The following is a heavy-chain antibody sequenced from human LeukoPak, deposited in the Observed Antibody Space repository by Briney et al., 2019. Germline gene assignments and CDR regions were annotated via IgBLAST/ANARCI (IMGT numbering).Heavy chain of an antibody. J-gene: IGHJ4*02. CDR3: ASEEIVGATLDY. Sequence: PSETLSLTCAVYGGSFSGYYWSWIRQPPGKGLEWIGEINHSGSTNCNPSLKSRVTISVDTSKNQFSLKLSSVTAADTAVYYCASEEIVGATLDYWGQGTLVTVSS. V-gene: IGHV4-34*01. CDR1: GGSFSGYY. CDR2: INHSGST. D-gene: IGHD1-26*01.